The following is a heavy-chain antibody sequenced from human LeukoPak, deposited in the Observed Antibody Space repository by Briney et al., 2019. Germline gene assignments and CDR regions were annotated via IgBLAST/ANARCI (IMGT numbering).Heavy chain of an antibody. CDR1: GGSFSGYY. Sequence: PSETLSLTCAVYGGSFSGYYWSWIRQPPGKGLEWIGEINHSGSTNYNPSLKSRVTISVDTSKNQFSLKLSSVTAADTAVYYCAREAHYYGSGSYDLWGQGTLVTVSS. CDR3: AREAHYYGSGSYDL. D-gene: IGHD3-10*01. CDR2: INHSGST. J-gene: IGHJ5*02. V-gene: IGHV4-34*01.